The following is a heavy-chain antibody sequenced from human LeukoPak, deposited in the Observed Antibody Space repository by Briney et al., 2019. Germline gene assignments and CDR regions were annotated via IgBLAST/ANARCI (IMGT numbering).Heavy chain of an antibody. CDR1: GASINTYY. V-gene: IGHV4-59*01. CDR3: ARVLRPMASQYYFDY. Sequence: SETLSLTCTVSGASINTYYWSWIRQPPGKGLEWIGDIYYSGTTSYNPSLKTRVTISIDTSKNQFSLKLSSVTAADTAVYYCARVLRPMASQYYFDYWGQGTLVTVSS. CDR2: IYYSGTT. J-gene: IGHJ4*02. D-gene: IGHD3-10*01.